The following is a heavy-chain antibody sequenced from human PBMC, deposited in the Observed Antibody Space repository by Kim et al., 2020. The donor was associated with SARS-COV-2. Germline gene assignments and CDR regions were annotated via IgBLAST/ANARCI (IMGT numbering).Heavy chain of an antibody. CDR3: ARHSPGITIFGVVIMGHFVY. V-gene: IGHV4-59*08. CDR1: GGSISSYY. CDR2: IYYSGST. J-gene: IGHJ4*02. Sequence: SETLSLTCTVSGGSISSYYWSWIRQPPGKGLEWIGYIYYSGSTNYNPSLKSRVTISVDTSKNQFSLKLSSVTAADTAVYYCARHSPGITIFGVVIMGHFVYWGQGTLVTVSS. D-gene: IGHD3-3*01.